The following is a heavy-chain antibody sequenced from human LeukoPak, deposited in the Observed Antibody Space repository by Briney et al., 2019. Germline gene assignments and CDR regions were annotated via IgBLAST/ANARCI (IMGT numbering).Heavy chain of an antibody. D-gene: IGHD3-22*01. CDR1: GYTFTGYY. CDR3: ASGITPYDRARIDI. CDR2: INPNSGGT. V-gene: IGHV1-2*06. J-gene: IGHJ3*02. Sequence: GASVKVSCKASGYTFTGYYMHWVRQAPGQGLEWMGRINPNSGGTNYAQKFQGRVTMTRDTSISTACMELSRLRSDDTAVYYCASGITPYDRARIDIWGQGTMVTVSS.